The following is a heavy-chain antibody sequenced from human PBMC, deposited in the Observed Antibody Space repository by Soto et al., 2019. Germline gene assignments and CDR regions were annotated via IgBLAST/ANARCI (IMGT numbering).Heavy chain of an antibody. CDR3: ARDSIVVVTAAIPNWFDP. D-gene: IGHD2-2*01. J-gene: IGHJ5*02. CDR1: GYTFTSYG. CDR2: ISAYNGNT. Sequence: QVQLVQSGAEVKKPGASVKVSCKASGYTFTSYGLSWVRQAPGQGLEWMGWISAYNGNTNYAQKLQGRVTMTTDTSTSTAYMELRSLRSDDTAVYYCARDSIVVVTAAIPNWFDPWGQGTLVTVSS. V-gene: IGHV1-18*01.